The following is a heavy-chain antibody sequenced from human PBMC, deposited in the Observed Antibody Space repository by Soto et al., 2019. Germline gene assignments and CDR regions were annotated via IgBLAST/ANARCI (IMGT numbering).Heavy chain of an antibody. V-gene: IGHV3-21*01. J-gene: IGHJ3*02. Sequence: EVQLVESGGGLVKPGGSLRLSCAASGFTFSSYSMNWVRQAPGKGLEWVSSISSSSSYIYFADSVKCRFTISRDNAKNSLHLQMNSLRAEDTAVYYCARVRGGDLKAFDIWGQGTMVTVSS. CDR2: ISSSSSYI. D-gene: IGHD3-10*01. CDR3: ARVRGGDLKAFDI. CDR1: GFTFSSYS.